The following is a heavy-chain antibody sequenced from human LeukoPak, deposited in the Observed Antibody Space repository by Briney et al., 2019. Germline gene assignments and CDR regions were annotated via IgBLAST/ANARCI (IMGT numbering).Heavy chain of an antibody. J-gene: IGHJ6*03. V-gene: IGHV4-30-4*08. CDR3: ARAQSGITIFGVDDYYYYMDV. D-gene: IGHD3-3*01. CDR2: IYYSGST. CDR1: GGSISSGDYY. Sequence: SETLSLTSTVSGGSISSGDYYWSWIRQPPGKGLEWIGYIYYSGSTYYNPSLKSRVTISVDTSKNQFSLKLSSVTAADTAVYYCARAQSGITIFGVDDYYYYMDVWGKGTTVTVSS.